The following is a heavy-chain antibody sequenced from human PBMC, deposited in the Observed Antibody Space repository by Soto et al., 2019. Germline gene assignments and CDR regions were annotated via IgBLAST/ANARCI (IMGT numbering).Heavy chain of an antibody. CDR3: AKAVRDLWWGGGDFEN. CDR1: GFTFDNYA. CDR2: TSWNSGTT. Sequence: EVQLVDSGGDLLQPGRSLRLSCAASGFTFDNYAMHWVRQVPGKAPECVSGTSWNSGTTGYADSVKGRFTISRDSARNSLYLQMNSLRPGDTAVYYCAKAVRDLWWGGGDFENGGQGTPVTASS. D-gene: IGHD2-8*01. J-gene: IGHJ4*02. V-gene: IGHV3-9*01.